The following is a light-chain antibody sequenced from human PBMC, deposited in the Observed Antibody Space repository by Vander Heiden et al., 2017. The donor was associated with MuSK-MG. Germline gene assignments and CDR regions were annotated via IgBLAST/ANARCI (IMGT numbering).Light chain of an antibody. CDR2: SNN. CDR1: SSNIGSNT. CDR3: AAWDDSLNGLV. Sequence: QSVLTQPPSASVPPGQRVTISCSGSSSNIGSNTVNWYHQLPGTAPKLLIYSNNQRPSGVPDRFSGSKSGTSASLAISGLQSEDEADYYCAAWDDSLNGLVFGGGTKLTVL. J-gene: IGLJ2*01. V-gene: IGLV1-44*01.